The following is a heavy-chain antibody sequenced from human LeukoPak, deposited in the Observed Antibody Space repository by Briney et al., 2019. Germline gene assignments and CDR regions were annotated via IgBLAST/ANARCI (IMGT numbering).Heavy chain of an antibody. CDR3: AKDRGPQWWGSFDY. CDR1: GYTFTGYY. CDR2: INPHSGDT. D-gene: IGHD3-16*01. J-gene: IGHJ4*02. V-gene: IGHV1-2*02. Sequence: ASVKVSCKASGYTFTGYYMHWVRQAPGQGLEWMGWINPHSGDTNYAQSFQGRVTMTRDTSISTVYMDLSRLRSDDTAVYYCAKDRGPQWWGSFDYWGQGTLVTVSS.